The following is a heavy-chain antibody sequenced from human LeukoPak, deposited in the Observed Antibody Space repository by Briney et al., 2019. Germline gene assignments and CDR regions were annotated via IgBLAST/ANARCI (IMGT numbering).Heavy chain of an antibody. D-gene: IGHD4-17*01. CDR2: ISYDGSNK. Sequence: GRSLRLSCAASGFTFSSYAMHWVRQAPGKGLEWVAFISYDGSNKYYADSVKGRFTVSRNNSKNTLYLQMNSLRAEDTALYYCASDDTVTTGGAGNWGQGTLVTISS. J-gene: IGHJ4*02. V-gene: IGHV3-30-3*01. CDR1: GFTFSSYA. CDR3: ASDDTVTTGGAGN.